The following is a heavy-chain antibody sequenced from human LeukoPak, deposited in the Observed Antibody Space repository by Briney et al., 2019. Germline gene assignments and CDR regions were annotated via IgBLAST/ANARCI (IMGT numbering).Heavy chain of an antibody. Sequence: GGSLRLSCAASGFTFSSYAMHWVRQAPGKRLEWVAVISYDGSNKYYADSVKGRFTISRDNSKNTLYLQMNSLRAEDTAVYYCARAASITMVRGVNAFDIWGQGTMVTVSS. J-gene: IGHJ3*02. V-gene: IGHV3-30-3*01. D-gene: IGHD3-10*01. CDR1: GFTFSSYA. CDR3: ARAASITMVRGVNAFDI. CDR2: ISYDGSNK.